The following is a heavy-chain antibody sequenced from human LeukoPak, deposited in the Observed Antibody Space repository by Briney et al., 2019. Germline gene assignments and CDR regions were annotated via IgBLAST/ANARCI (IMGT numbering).Heavy chain of an antibody. V-gene: IGHV4-59*01. CDR3: ARAPRYYYYYYMDV. CDR1: GGSISSYY. CDR2: IYYSGST. J-gene: IGHJ6*03. Sequence: SETLSLTGTVSGGSISSYYWSWIRQPPGKGLEWIGYIYYSGSTNYNPSLKSRVTISVDTSKNQFSLKLSSVTAADTAVYYCARAPRYYYYYYMDVWGKGTTVTVSS.